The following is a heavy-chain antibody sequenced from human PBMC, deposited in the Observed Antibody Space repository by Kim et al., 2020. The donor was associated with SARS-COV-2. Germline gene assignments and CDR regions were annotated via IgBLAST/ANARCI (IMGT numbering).Heavy chain of an antibody. Sequence: GGSLRLSCAASGFTFDDYAIHWVRQAPGKGLEWVSGITWNSGKIGYAESVKGRFTISRDNAKNSLYLQMNSLRPEDTALYYCAKDLISRGTTFHPYFDLWGQGTQVTVSS. V-gene: IGHV3-9*01. D-gene: IGHD4-4*01. CDR3: AKDLISRGTTFHPYFDL. J-gene: IGHJ4*02. CDR2: ITWNSGKI. CDR1: GFTFDDYA.